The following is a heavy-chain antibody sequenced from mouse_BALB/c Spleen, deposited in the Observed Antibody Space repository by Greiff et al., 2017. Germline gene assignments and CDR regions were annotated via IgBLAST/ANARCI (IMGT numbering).Heavy chain of an antibody. D-gene: IGHD1-2*01. CDR3: AAANWFAY. V-gene: IGHV3-2*02. J-gene: IGHJ3*01. CDR2: ISYSGST. CDR1: GYSITSDYA. Sequence: EVKLQESGPGLVKPSQSLSLTCTVTGYSITSDYAWNWIRQFPGNKLEWMGYISYSGSTSYNPSLKSRISITRDTSKNQFFLQLNSVTTEDTATYYCAAANWFAYCGQGTLVTVSA.